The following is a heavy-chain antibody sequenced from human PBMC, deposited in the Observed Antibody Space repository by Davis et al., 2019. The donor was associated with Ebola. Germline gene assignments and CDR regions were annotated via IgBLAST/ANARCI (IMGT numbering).Heavy chain of an antibody. CDR3: IEDGGPGGAEF. J-gene: IGHJ4*02. Sequence: GESLKISCAAYGFSVTDNHMTWVRQAPGKGLEWVSLIYIGGNTYYGDSVKGRFTISRDNANNFLYLQMNSLRAEDTAFYYCIEDGGPGGAEFWGQGTPVTVSS. CDR2: IYIGGNT. CDR1: GFSVTDNH. V-gene: IGHV3-53*05. D-gene: IGHD2-15*01.